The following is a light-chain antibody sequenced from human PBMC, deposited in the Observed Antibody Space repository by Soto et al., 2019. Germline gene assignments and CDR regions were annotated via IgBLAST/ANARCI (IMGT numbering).Light chain of an antibody. CDR2: QDS. Sequence: SYELTQPPSVSVAPGQTASLTCSGDKLGDKYACWYQQKPGQAPVLVIYQDSKRPSGIPERFSGSNSGNTATLPISGTQALDEADYYCQAWDSSTDSVVVGGGTKLTVL. J-gene: IGLJ2*01. CDR3: QAWDSSTDSVV. CDR1: KLGDKY. V-gene: IGLV3-1*01.